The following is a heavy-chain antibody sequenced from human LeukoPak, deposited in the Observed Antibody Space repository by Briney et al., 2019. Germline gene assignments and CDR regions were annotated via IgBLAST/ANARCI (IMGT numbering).Heavy chain of an antibody. V-gene: IGHV4-34*01. CDR3: ARFRGAGYSSSWYSPRGYYYMDV. CDR2: INRSGST. J-gene: IGHJ6*03. D-gene: IGHD6-13*01. Sequence: SETLSLTCGVYGDSISGYHWTYIRQPPGKGLEWIGEINRSGSTNYNPYLKSRVTISLDTSKNQFSLRLTSVTAADTAVYFCARFRGAGYSSSWYSPRGYYYMDVWGEGTTVTVSS. CDR1: GDSISGYH.